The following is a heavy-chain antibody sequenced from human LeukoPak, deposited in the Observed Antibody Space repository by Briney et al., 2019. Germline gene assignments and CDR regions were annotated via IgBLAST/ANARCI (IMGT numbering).Heavy chain of an antibody. D-gene: IGHD3-3*01. V-gene: IGHV4-38-2*02. CDR3: ARESGTYDFWSGYYFYYFDY. Sequence: PSETLSLTCTVSGYSISSGYYWGWIRQPPGKGLEWIGSIYHSGSTYYNPSLKSRVTISVDTSKNQFSLKLSSVTAADTAVYYCARESGTYDFWSGYYFYYFDYWGQGTLVTVSS. J-gene: IGHJ4*02. CDR1: GYSISSGYY. CDR2: IYHSGST.